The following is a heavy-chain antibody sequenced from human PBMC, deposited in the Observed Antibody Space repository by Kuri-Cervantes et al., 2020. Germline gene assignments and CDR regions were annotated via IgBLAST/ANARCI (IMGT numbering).Heavy chain of an antibody. CDR1: GYTFTSYG. CDR2: ISAYNGNT. Sequence: ASVKVSCKASGYTFTSYGISWVRQAPGQGLEWMGWISAYNGNTNYAQKLQGRVTMTTDTSTSTAYMELRSLRSDDTAVYYCARDGRVATIQDYYYYAMDVWGQGTTVTVSS. D-gene: IGHD5-12*01. CDR3: ARDGRVATIQDYYYYAMDV. J-gene: IGHJ6*02. V-gene: IGHV1-18*01.